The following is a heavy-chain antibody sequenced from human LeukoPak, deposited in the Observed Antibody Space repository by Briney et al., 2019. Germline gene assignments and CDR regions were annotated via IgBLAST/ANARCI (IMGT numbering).Heavy chain of an antibody. CDR1: GGSVSSGSYY. CDR3: ARHAAAAGNIDY. J-gene: IGHJ4*02. D-gene: IGHD6-13*01. CDR2: IYYSGST. Sequence: SETLSLTCTVSGGSVSSGSYYWSWIRQPPGKGLEWIGFIYYSGSTNYNPSLKSRVTISVDTSKNQFSLKLSSVTAADTAVYYCARHAAAAGNIDYWGQGTLVTVSS. V-gene: IGHV4-61*01.